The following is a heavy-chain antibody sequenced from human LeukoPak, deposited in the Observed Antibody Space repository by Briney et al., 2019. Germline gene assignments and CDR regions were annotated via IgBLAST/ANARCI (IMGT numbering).Heavy chain of an antibody. V-gene: IGHV4-59*08. CDR3: ARSSGSYLYYGMDV. D-gene: IGHD3-10*01. Sequence: PSETLSLTCTVSGGSISSYYWSWIRQPPGKGLEWIGYIYYSGSTNYNPSLKSRVTISVDTSKNQFSLKLSSVTAADTAVYYCARSSGSYLYYGMDVWGQGTTVTVSS. J-gene: IGHJ6*02. CDR2: IYYSGST. CDR1: GGSISSYY.